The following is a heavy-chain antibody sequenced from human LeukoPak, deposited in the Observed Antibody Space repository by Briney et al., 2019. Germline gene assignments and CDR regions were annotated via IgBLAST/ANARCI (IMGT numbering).Heavy chain of an antibody. D-gene: IGHD5-24*01. V-gene: IGHV4-39*01. CDR1: GRSISSSSYY. Sequence: SDTLSLTCTVSGRSISSSSYYWGWIRQPPGKGLEWIGSIYYSGSTYYNPSLKSQVNISVDKTKNQVSMKLSSVTAADTGVYYCARYESTSWLQFFDYFDFWGQGTLVTVSS. J-gene: IGHJ4*02. CDR3: ARYESTSWLQFFDYFDF. CDR2: IYYSGST.